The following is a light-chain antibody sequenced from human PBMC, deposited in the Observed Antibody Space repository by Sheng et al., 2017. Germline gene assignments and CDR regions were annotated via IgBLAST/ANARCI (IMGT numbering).Light chain of an antibody. Sequence: DIQMTQSPSSLSASVGDRVTITCRASQCISNYLAWYQQKPGKVPKLLIYAASTLQSGVPSRFSGSGSGTDFTLTISSLQPEDVATYYCQKYNSAPWTFGQGPRWKSN. CDR1: QCISNY. V-gene: IGKV1-27*01. CDR2: AAS. CDR3: QKYNSAPWT. J-gene: IGKJ1*01.